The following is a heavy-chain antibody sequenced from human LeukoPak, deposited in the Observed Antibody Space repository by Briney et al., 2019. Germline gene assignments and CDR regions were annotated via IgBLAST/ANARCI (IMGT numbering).Heavy chain of an antibody. Sequence: SQTLSLTCTVSGGSISSGGYYWSWIRQPPGKGLEWIGYIYHSGSTYYNPSLKSRVTISVDRSKNQFSLKLSSVTAADTAVYYCARGYSYNPFDIWGQGTMVTVSS. CDR2: IYHSGST. J-gene: IGHJ3*02. D-gene: IGHD5-18*01. CDR3: ARGYSYNPFDI. V-gene: IGHV4-30-2*01. CDR1: GGSISSGGYY.